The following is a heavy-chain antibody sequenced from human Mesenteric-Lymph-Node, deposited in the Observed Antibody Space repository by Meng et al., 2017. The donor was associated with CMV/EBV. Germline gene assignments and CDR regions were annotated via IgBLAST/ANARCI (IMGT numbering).Heavy chain of an antibody. CDR2: IYYSGST. Sequence: GSLRLSCTVSGGSISSSSYYWGWIRQPPGKGLEWIGSIYYSGSTYYNPSLKSRVTISVDTSKNQFSLKLSSVTAADTAVYYCARDVYSTSLDPWGQGTLVTVSS. CDR3: ARDVYSTSLDP. J-gene: IGHJ5*02. D-gene: IGHD2-2*01. CDR1: GGSISSSSYY. V-gene: IGHV4-39*07.